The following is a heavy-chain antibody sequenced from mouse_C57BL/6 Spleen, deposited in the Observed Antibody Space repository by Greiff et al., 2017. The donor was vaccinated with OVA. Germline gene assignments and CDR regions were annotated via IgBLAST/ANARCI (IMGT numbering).Heavy chain of an antibody. CDR1: GYTFTDYY. J-gene: IGHJ3*01. CDR2: INPNNGGT. CDR3: ARFYDYVAWFAY. V-gene: IGHV1-26*01. D-gene: IGHD2-4*01. Sequence: EVKLQQSGPELVKPGASVKISCKASGYTFTDYYMNWVKQSHGKSLEWIGDINPNNGGTSYNQKFKGKATLTVDKSSSTAYMELRSLTSEDSAVYYCARFYDYVAWFAYWGQGTLVTVSA.